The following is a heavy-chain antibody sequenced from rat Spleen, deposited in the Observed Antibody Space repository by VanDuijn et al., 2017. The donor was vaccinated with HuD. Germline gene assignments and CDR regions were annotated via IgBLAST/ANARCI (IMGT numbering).Heavy chain of an antibody. J-gene: IGHJ3*01. Sequence: EVQLVESGGGLVQPGRSLKLSCAASGFTFSNFGMHWIRQAPTKGLEWVASISVSGGSTYYRDSVKGRFTISRDNAKSTLSLQMDSLRSEDTATYYCTTHGARVSRFAYWGQGTLVTVSS. V-gene: IGHV5-19*01. D-gene: IGHD1-4*01. CDR1: GFTFSNFG. CDR2: ISVSGGST. CDR3: TTHGARVSRFAY.